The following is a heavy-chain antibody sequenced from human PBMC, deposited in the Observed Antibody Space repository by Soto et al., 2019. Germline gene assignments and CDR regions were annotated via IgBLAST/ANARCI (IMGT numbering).Heavy chain of an antibody. Sequence: GGSLRLSCAASGFTFSTYSMNWVRQAPGKGLEWVSYISSSSSTIFYTDSVKGRFTVSRDNAKNSLYLQMNSLRAEDTAVYYCARGTCSSTSCFFDYWGQGTLVTVSS. CDR3: ARGTCSSTSCFFDY. CDR2: ISSSSSTI. J-gene: IGHJ4*02. CDR1: GFTFSTYS. D-gene: IGHD2-2*01. V-gene: IGHV3-48*01.